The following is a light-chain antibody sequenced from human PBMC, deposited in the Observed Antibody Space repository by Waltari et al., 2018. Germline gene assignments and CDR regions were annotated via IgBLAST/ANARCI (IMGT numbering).Light chain of an antibody. CDR3: QQSFSIPYT. J-gene: IGKJ2*01. V-gene: IGKV1-39*01. CDR1: QTIGTF. Sequence: IKMTQSSSSLSASVGDGVTITCRANQTIGTFLNWYQQKLGTAPKLLTYKASHLQTGVPSRFSGSGSGTDFTLTVSSLQPEDFTTYYCQQSFSIPYTFGQGTKVEL. CDR2: KAS.